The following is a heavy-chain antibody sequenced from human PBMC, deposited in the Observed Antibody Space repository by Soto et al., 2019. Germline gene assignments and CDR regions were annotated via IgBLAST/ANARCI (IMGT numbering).Heavy chain of an antibody. Sequence: EVQLLESGGGLVQTGGSLRLSCAASGFTFSSYAMSWVRQAPGKGLEWVSAISGSGGRTYYADSAKGRFTSSRDNSKNTLYLQMNRLNAEDTAVYYCAKDMFYSYPSGLSDPLCQGTLVTLSS. CDR3: AKDMFYSYPSGLSDP. V-gene: IGHV3-23*01. J-gene: IGHJ5*02. D-gene: IGHD2-15*01. CDR1: GFTFSSYA. CDR2: ISGSGGRT.